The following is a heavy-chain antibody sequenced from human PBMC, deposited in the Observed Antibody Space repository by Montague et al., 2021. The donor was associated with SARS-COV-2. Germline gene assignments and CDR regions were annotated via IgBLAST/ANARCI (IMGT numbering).Heavy chain of an antibody. J-gene: IGHJ3*02. V-gene: IGHV4-59*01. CDR3: ARGSYGPDASDI. CDR1: GGSISSYY. D-gene: IGHD5-18*01. CDR2: IYYSGST. Sequence: SETLSLTCTVSGGSISSYYWSWIRQPPGKGLEWIGYIYYSGSTNYNPSLKSRVTISLDTSKNQFSLKLNSVTAADTAVYYCARGSYGPDASDIWGQGTMVTGSS.